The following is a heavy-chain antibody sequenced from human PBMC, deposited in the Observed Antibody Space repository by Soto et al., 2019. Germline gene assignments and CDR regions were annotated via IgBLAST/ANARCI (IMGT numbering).Heavy chain of an antibody. Sequence: EVQLVESGGGLVQPGGSLRLSCAASGFTFSSYDMHWVRQATGKGLEWVSAIGTAGDTYYPGSVKGRFTISRENAKNSLYLQMNSLRAEDTAVYYCAIKVEGSMSNGMDVWGQGTTVTVSS. D-gene: IGHD1-26*01. CDR1: GFTFSSYD. J-gene: IGHJ6*02. CDR2: IGTAGDT. V-gene: IGHV3-13*01. CDR3: AIKVEGSMSNGMDV.